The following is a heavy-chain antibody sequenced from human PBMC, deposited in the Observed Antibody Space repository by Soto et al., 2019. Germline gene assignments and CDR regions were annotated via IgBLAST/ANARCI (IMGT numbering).Heavy chain of an antibody. D-gene: IGHD3-16*01. J-gene: IGHJ4*02. CDR3: ATYTAFAKYYFDY. CDR1: NGSISTYY. V-gene: IGHV4-59*12. Sequence: PSETLSLTCTVSNGSISTYYWTWVRQPPGKGLEWIGYVYYSGTTNYNPSLKSRVTISADTSNNQFSLKLTSVTAADTAVYFCATYTAFAKYYFDYCGRGPLVTVSS. CDR2: VYYSGTT.